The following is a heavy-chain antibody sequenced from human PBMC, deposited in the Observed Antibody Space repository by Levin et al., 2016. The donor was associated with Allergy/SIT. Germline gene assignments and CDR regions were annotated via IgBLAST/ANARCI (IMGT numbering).Heavy chain of an antibody. Sequence: ASVKVSCKASGYTFTGHYMHWLRQAPGQRLEWMGRINCNGGDTISAQKFQGRVTMTRDIFISTIYMDLASLRSDDTAVYYCAREGESGPRGSYPAADLWGQGALVTVAS. J-gene: IGHJ5*02. D-gene: IGHD3-10*01. CDR3: AREGESGPRGSYPAADL. V-gene: IGHV1-2*06. CDR1: GYTFTGHY. CDR2: INCNGGDT.